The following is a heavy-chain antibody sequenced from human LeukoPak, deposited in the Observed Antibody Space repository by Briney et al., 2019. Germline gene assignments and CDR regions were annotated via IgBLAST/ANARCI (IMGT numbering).Heavy chain of an antibody. Sequence: QPGRSLRLSCAASGFTFSSYGMHRVRQAPGKGLEWVAVISYDGSNKYYADSVKGRFTISRDNSKNTLYLQMNSLRAEDTAVYYCAKDRSDQLYYFDYWGQRTLVTASS. CDR1: GFTFSSYG. D-gene: IGHD1-1*01. V-gene: IGHV3-30*18. CDR3: AKDRSDQLYYFDY. J-gene: IGHJ4*02. CDR2: ISYDGSNK.